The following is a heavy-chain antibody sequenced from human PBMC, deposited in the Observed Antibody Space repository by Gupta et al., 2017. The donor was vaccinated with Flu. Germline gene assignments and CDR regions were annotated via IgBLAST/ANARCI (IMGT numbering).Heavy chain of an antibody. CDR1: RRYF. CDR2: SHYSGTT. Sequence: RRYFWAWIRQPTGKGLEWIGNSHYSGTTADNPALKSRLTIYEDMAKNKFSLNLKYVTAADTAVYFWARRVTGDFFDSWGQGTLVSVSS. J-gene: IGHJ4*02. CDR3: ARRVTGDFFDS. D-gene: IGHD2-21*02. V-gene: IGHV4-39*01.